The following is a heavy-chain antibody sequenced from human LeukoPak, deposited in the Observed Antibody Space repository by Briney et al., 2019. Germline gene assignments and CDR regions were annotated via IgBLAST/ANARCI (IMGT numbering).Heavy chain of an antibody. CDR2: ITDDEDT. V-gene: IGHV3-23*01. Sequence: GGSLRLSCVASGFPFRSYAMTWVRQTPGKGLESVSVITDDEDTYYADSVKGRFTISRDNSQNTVFLQMNSLRVEDTAVYYCAKVDYWSPENYFDSWGQGTLGTVSA. J-gene: IGHJ4*02. D-gene: IGHD1-1*01. CDR1: GFPFRSYA. CDR3: AKVDYWSPENYFDS.